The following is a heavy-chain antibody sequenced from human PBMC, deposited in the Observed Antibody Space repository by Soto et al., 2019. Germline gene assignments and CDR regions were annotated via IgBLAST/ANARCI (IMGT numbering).Heavy chain of an antibody. Sequence: SVKVSCKASGGTFSSYTISWVRQAPGQGLEWMGRIIPILGIANYAQKFQGRVTITADKSTSTAYMELSSLRSEDTAVYYCARDLGWPHMAEILAINIDYWRQGTLVT. V-gene: IGHV1-69*04. CDR2: IIPILGIA. J-gene: IGHJ4*02. D-gene: IGHD3-9*01. CDR1: GGTFSSYT. CDR3: ARDLGWPHMAEILAINIDY.